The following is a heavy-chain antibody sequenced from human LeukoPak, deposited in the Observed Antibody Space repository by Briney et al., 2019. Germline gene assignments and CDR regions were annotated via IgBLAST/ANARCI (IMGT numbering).Heavy chain of an antibody. V-gene: IGHV1-2*02. CDR3: ARGATYDAFDI. J-gene: IGHJ3*02. CDR2: INPNSGGT. Sequence: GAPVKVSCKAYVYTFTGYYMHWVRPAPGQGVEWMGWINPNSGGTNYAQKFQGRVTMTRDTSISTAYMELSRLRSDDTAVYYCARGATYDAFDIWGQGTMVTVSS. D-gene: IGHD1-26*01. CDR1: VYTFTGYY.